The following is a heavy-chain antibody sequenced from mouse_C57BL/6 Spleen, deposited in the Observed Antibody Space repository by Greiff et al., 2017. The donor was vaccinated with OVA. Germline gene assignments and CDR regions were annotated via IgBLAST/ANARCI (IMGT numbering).Heavy chain of an antibody. D-gene: IGHD2-4*01. J-gene: IGHJ3*01. V-gene: IGHV1-22*01. CDR3: AIYYDYDGRFAY. CDR1: GYTFTDYN. Sequence: EVQLQQSGPELVKPGASVKMSCKASGYTFTDYNMHWVKQSHGKSLEWIGYINPNNGGTSYNQKFKGKATLTVNKSSSTAYMELRSLTSEDSAVYYCAIYYDYDGRFAYWGQGTLVTVSA. CDR2: INPNNGGT.